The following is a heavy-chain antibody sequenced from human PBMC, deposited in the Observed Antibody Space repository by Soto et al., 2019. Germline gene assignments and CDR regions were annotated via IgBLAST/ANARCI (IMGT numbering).Heavy chain of an antibody. Sequence: GGSLRLSCAASGFTFSSYAMHWVRQAPGKGLEWVAVISYDGSNKYYADSVKGRFTISRDNSKNTLYLQMNSLRAEDTAVYYCARDTSETILDYWGQGTLVTVSS. D-gene: IGHD3-9*01. J-gene: IGHJ4*02. CDR2: ISYDGSNK. CDR3: ARDTSETILDY. CDR1: GFTFSSYA. V-gene: IGHV3-30-3*01.